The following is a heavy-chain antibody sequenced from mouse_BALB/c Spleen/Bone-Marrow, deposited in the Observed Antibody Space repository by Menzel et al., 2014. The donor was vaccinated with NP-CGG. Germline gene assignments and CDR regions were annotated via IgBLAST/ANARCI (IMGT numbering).Heavy chain of an antibody. CDR1: GYSFTSYW. J-gene: IGHJ2*01. CDR2: IDPSDSET. Sequence: VQLQQPGPQVVRPGASVKISCKASGYSFTSYWMHWVKQRPGQGLEWIGMIDPSDSETRLNQKFKDKATLTVDESSSTAYMQLSSPTSEDSAVYYCARVGLRLPYYFDYWGQGTTLTVSS. CDR3: ARVGLRLPYYFDY. D-gene: IGHD1-2*01. V-gene: IGHV1S127*01.